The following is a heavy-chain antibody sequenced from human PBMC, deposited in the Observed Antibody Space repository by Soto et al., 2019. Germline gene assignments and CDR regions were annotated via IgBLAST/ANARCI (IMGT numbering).Heavy chain of an antibody. D-gene: IGHD5-12*01. CDR1: GFTFSSYA. CDR2: ISGSGGST. J-gene: IGHJ5*02. V-gene: IGHV3-23*01. CDR3: AKRRGYSGYDLNWFDP. Sequence: GGSLRLSCAASGFTFSSYAMSWVRQAPGKGLEWVSAISGSGGSTYYADSVKGRFTISRDNSKNTLYLQMNSLRAEDTAVYYCAKRRGYSGYDLNWFDPWGQGTLVTVSS.